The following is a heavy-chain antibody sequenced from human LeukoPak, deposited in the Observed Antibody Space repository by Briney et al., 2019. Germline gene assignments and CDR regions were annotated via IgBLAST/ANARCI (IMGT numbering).Heavy chain of an antibody. V-gene: IGHV4-4*02. D-gene: IGHD6-6*01. CDR1: GASISSSHW. CDR3: ARVLSIAARRFDP. Sequence: SETLSLTCAVSGASISSSHWWSWVRQTPGKGLEWIGDIYPPGGNNYTPSLKSRVTISVDRSKNQFSLKLSSVTAADTAVYYCARVLSIAARRFDPWGQGTLVTVSS. CDR2: IYPPGGN. J-gene: IGHJ5*02.